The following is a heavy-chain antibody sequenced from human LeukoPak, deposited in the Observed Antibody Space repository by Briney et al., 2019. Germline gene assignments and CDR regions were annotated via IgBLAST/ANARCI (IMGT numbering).Heavy chain of an antibody. J-gene: IGHJ6*03. CDR1: GFTFSSYW. D-gene: IGHD3-10*01. V-gene: IGHV3-7*01. Sequence: QAGGSLRLSCAASGFTFSSYWMSWVRQAPGKGLEWVANIKQDGSEKYYVDPVKGRFTISRDNAKNSLYLQMNSLRAEDTAVYYCARESRTYGLSHLSKINYYYYYYMDVWGKGTTVTISS. CDR2: IKQDGSEK. CDR3: ARESRTYGLSHLSKINYYYYYYMDV.